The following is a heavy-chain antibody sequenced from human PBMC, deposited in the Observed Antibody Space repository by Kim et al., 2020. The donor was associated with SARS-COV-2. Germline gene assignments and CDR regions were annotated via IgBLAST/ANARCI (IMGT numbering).Heavy chain of an antibody. V-gene: IGHV4-39*01. CDR3: ARAVEYYYGSGSYYFDY. D-gene: IGHD3-10*01. J-gene: IGHJ4*02. CDR2: IYYSGST. Sequence: SETLSLTCTVSGGSISSSSYYWGWIRQPPGKGLEWIGSIYYSGSTYYNPSLKSRVTISVDTSKNQFSLKLSSVTVADTAVYYCARAVEYYYGSGSYYFDYWGQGTLVTVSS. CDR1: GGSISSSSYY.